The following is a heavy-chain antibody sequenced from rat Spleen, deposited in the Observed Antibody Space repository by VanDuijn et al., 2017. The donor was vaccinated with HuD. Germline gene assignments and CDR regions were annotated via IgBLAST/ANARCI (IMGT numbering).Heavy chain of an antibody. CDR2: MWSGGST. CDR3: TRGPSSFAY. V-gene: IGHV2-45*01. Sequence: QVQLMESGPGLVQPSETLSLTCTVSGFSLTSYNVHWVRQPPGKGLEWMGVMWSGGSTDYNSALKSRLSISRDTSKNQVFLKMNSLQTEDTAIYFCTRGPSSFAYWGQGTLVTVSS. CDR1: GFSLTSYN. J-gene: IGHJ3*01.